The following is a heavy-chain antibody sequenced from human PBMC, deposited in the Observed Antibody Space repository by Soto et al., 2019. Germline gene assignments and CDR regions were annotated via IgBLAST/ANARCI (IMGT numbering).Heavy chain of an antibody. Sequence: GGSLRLSCEASGFTFSGYWMSWVRQAPGKGLEWVADIKHDGSVQYYVDSVKGRFTISRDNAKKLLYLQMNGLRAEDTALYYCARAPYTNGWYRFDLWGQGTLVTVSS. CDR1: GFTFSGYW. CDR3: ARAPYTNGWYRFDL. J-gene: IGHJ4*02. V-gene: IGHV3-7*03. CDR2: IKHDGSVQ. D-gene: IGHD6-19*01.